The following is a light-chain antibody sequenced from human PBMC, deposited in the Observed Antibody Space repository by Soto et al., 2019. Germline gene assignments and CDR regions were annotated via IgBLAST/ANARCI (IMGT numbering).Light chain of an antibody. Sequence: QSVLTQPASVSGSPGQSITISCTGTSSNIGIYNLVSWYQQHPGKAPQLIIYDVDKRPSGVPGRFSGSKSGNTASLTISGLQAEDEADYYCCSYAGSYPFVFGTGTKLTVL. J-gene: IGLJ1*01. CDR3: CSYAGSYPFV. CDR1: SSNIGIYNL. V-gene: IGLV2-23*02. CDR2: DVD.